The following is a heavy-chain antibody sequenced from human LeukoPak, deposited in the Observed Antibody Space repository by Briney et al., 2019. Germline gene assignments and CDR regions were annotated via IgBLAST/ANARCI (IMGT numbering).Heavy chain of an antibody. V-gene: IGHV3-11*01. Sequence: GGSLRLSCAASGFTFSDYYMTWIRQAPGRGLERVSYSSHDARTMFYADSVKGRFTISRDNNAKSSLYLQMNSLRDEDTAVYYCARGGVGSRSGIYDYWGQGTLVTVSS. CDR1: GFTFSDYY. D-gene: IGHD3-10*01. J-gene: IGHJ4*02. CDR3: ARGGVGSRSGIYDY. CDR2: SSHDARTM.